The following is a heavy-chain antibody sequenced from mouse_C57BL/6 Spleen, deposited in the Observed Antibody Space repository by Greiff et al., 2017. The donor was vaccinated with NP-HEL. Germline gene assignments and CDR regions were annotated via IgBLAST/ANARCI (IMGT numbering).Heavy chain of an antibody. CDR3: ASSGYYGSSFDD. Sequence: VQLQQSGAELVKPGASVTLSCTASGFNIKDYYVHWVKQRTEQGLEWIGRIDPEDGETKYAPKFQGKATITADTSSNTAYLQLSSLTSEDTAVYFCASSGYYGSSFDDWGQGTTLTVSS. CDR1: GFNIKDYY. V-gene: IGHV14-2*01. D-gene: IGHD1-1*01. J-gene: IGHJ2*01. CDR2: IDPEDGET.